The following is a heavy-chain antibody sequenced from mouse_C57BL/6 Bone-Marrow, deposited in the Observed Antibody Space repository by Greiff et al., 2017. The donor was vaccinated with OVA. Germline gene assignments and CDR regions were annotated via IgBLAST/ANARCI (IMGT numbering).Heavy chain of an antibody. CDR3: ARSYLECDY. D-gene: IGHD1-1*01. CDR2: INPNNGGT. V-gene: IGHV1-18*01. CDR1: GYTFTDYN. J-gene: IGHJ2*01. Sequence: DVKLQESGPELVKPGASVKIPCKASGYTFTDYNMDWVKQSHGKSLEWIGDINPNNGGTIYNQKFKGKATLTVDKSSSTAYMELRSLTSEDTAVYYCARSYLECDYWGQGTTLTVSS.